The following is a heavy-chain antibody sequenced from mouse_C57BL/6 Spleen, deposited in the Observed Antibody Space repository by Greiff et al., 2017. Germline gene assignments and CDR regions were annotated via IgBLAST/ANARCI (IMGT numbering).Heavy chain of an antibody. CDR3: AREDYVGAMDY. J-gene: IGHJ4*01. Sequence: QVQLQQPGAELVRPGSSVKLSCKASGYTFTSYWMHWVKQRPIQGLEWIGNIDPSDSETHYNQKFKDKATLTVDKSSSTAYMQLSSLTSEDSAVYYWAREDYVGAMDYWGQGTSVTVSS. CDR1: GYTFTSYW. CDR2: IDPSDSET. V-gene: IGHV1-52*01. D-gene: IGHD1-1*01.